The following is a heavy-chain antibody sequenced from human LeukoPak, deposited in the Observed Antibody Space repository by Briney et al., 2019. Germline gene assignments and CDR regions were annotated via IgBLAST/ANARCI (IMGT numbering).Heavy chain of an antibody. V-gene: IGHV4-34*01. J-gene: IGHJ4*02. CDR1: GGSFSGYY. CDR3: ARGTMYSSGWYFDY. D-gene: IGHD6-19*01. CDR2: INHSGST. Sequence: PSETLSLTCAVYGGSFSGYYWSWIRHPPGKGLEWIGEINHSGSTNYSPSLKSRVTISVDTSKNQFSLKLSSVTAADTAVYYCARGTMYSSGWYFDYWGQGTLVTVSS.